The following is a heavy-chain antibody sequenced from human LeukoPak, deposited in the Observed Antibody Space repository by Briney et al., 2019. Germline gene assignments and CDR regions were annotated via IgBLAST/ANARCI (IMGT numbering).Heavy chain of an antibody. CDR1: DYTFTSYG. Sequence: ASVKVSCKASDYTFTSYGISWVRQAPGQGLEWMGWISVYNGNTNYAQKLQGRVTMTTDTSTSTAYMELRSLRSDDTAVYYCARIRIAAAGRNWFDPWGQGTLVTVSS. CDR2: ISVYNGNT. J-gene: IGHJ5*02. D-gene: IGHD6-13*01. CDR3: ARIRIAAAGRNWFDP. V-gene: IGHV1-18*01.